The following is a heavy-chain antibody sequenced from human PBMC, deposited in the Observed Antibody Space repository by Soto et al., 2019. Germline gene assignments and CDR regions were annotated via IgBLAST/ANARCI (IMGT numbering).Heavy chain of an antibody. V-gene: IGHV4-59*01. Sequence: SETLSLTCTVSGGSISSYYCSWMQQRPGKGLEWNGYIYYSGSANYNPSLKSRVTISVDTSKNQFCLKLSSVTAADTALYYCARDLGVVTGTTWHYYYYGMDVWGQGTTVTVSS. CDR1: GGSISSYY. CDR2: IYYSGSA. CDR3: ARDLGVVTGTTWHYYYYGMDV. J-gene: IGHJ6*02. D-gene: IGHD1-7*01.